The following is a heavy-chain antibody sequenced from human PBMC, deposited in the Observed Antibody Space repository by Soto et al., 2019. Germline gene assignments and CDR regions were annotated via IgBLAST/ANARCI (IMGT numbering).Heavy chain of an antibody. CDR3: AKEGRGSNWDGGKY. Sequence: QLQLQESGPGLVKPSEILSLTCTVSGGSISSSNYYWGWIRQPPGKGLEWIGTIFYNGATQYNLSLKSRVTISIDRSKNQYSLRLSSVTAADTAVYYCAKEGRGSNWDGGKYWGQGILVTVSS. D-gene: IGHD1-1*01. J-gene: IGHJ4*02. V-gene: IGHV4-39*02. CDR1: GGSISSSNYY. CDR2: IFYNGAT.